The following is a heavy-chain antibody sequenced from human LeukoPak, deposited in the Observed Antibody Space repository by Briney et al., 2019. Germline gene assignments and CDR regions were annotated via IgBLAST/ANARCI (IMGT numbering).Heavy chain of an antibody. CDR2: IYPGDSDT. CDR3: ARGGSSIAAAAFDY. J-gene: IGHJ4*02. D-gene: IGHD6-13*01. Sequence: GESLKISCKGSGYSFTNYWIGWVRQMPGKGLEWMGVIYPGDSDTRYSPSFQGQVTISADKSISTAYLQWSGLKASDTAMYFRARGGSSIAAAAFDYWGQGTLVTVSS. CDR1: GYSFTNYW. V-gene: IGHV5-51*01.